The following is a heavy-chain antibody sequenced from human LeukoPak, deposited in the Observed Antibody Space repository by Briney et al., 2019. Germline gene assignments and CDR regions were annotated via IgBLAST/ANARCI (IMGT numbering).Heavy chain of an antibody. CDR1: GGTFSSYA. Sequence: SVKVSCKASGGTFSSYAISWVRQAPGQGLEWMGRIIPILGIANYAQKFQGRVTITADKSTSTAYMELSSLRSEDTAVYYCARVKDSGYDLDYWGQGTLVTVSS. J-gene: IGHJ4*02. D-gene: IGHD5-12*01. CDR2: IIPILGIA. CDR3: ARVKDSGYDLDY. V-gene: IGHV1-69*04.